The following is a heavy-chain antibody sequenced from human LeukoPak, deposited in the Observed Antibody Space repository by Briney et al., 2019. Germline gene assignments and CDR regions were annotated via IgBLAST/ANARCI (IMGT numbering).Heavy chain of an antibody. CDR2: INPNSGGT. V-gene: IGHV1-2*06. Sequence: ASVKVSCKASGYTFTGYYMHWVRQAPGQGLEWVGRINPNSGGTNYAQKFQGRVTMTRDTSISTAYMELSRLRSDDTAVYCCASFLVAAGFDPWGQGTLVTVSS. CDR1: GYTFTGYY. CDR3: ASFLVAAGFDP. J-gene: IGHJ5*02. D-gene: IGHD2-15*01.